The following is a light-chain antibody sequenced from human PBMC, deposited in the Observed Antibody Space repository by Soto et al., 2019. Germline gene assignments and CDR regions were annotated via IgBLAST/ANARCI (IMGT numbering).Light chain of an antibody. J-gene: IGKJ4*01. CDR1: QSVSSY. V-gene: IGKV3-11*01. CDR2: DAS. CDR3: QQRSNWPL. Sequence: EIVLTQSPATLSLSPGERATLSCRASQSVSSYLAWYQQKPGQAPRLLLYDASNRATGIPARFSGSGSGTDFTLTISSLEPEDVAVYYCQQRSNWPLFGGGTKVEIK.